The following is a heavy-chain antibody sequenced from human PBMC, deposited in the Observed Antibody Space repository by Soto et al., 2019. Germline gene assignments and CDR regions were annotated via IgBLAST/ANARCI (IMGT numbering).Heavy chain of an antibody. D-gene: IGHD1-26*01. CDR2: IYHSGST. CDR3: ASRPSGSGFDP. J-gene: IGHJ5*02. CDR1: GGSISSGGYS. V-gene: IGHV4-30-2*01. Sequence: SETLSLTCAVSGGSISSGGYSWIWIRQPPGKGLEWIGYIYHSGSTYYSPSLKSRVTISVDRSKNQFSLKLSSVTAADTAVYYCASRPSGSGFDPWGQGTLVTVSS.